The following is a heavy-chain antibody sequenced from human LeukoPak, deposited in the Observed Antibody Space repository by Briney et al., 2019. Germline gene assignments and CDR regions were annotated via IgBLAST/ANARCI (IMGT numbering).Heavy chain of an antibody. V-gene: IGHV4-31*03. CDR3: ARNPMYYYDSSGLPTRAFDI. J-gene: IGHJ3*02. D-gene: IGHD3-22*01. Sequence: SQTLSLTCTVSGGSISSGGYYWSWIRQHPGKGLEWIGYIYYSGSTYYNPSLKSRVTISVDTSKNQFSLKLSSVTAADTAVYYCARNPMYYYDSSGLPTRAFDIWGQGTMVTVSS. CDR2: IYYSGST. CDR1: GGSISSGGYY.